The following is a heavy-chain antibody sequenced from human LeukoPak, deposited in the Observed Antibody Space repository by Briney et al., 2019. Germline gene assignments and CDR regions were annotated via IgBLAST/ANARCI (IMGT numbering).Heavy chain of an antibody. V-gene: IGHV4-39*01. Sequence: SETLSLTCTVSGGSISSSSYYWGWIRQPPGKGLEWIGSIYYSGSTYYNPSLKSRVTLSVDSSKNQFSLKLNSVTAADTAVYYCARVMVVVTSPGFVDYWGQGTLVTVSS. CDR1: GGSISSSSYY. CDR2: IYYSGST. J-gene: IGHJ4*02. D-gene: IGHD3-22*01. CDR3: ARVMVVVTSPGFVDY.